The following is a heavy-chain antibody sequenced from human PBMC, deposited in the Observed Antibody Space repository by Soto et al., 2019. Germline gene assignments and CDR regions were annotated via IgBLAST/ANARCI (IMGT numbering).Heavy chain of an antibody. J-gene: IGHJ4*02. V-gene: IGHV3-30*03. CDR3: TGEVASGY. CDR1: GFIVSTYG. Sequence: QVQLVESGGGVVQPGRSLRLSCAVSGFIVSTYGMHWVRQAPGKGLEWVAVISRDGGTKYYADSVKGRFTISRDNSRNTLFLEMNXXRGDDMAVYYCTGEVASGYWGQGTLVTVS. D-gene: IGHD2-8*02. CDR2: ISRDGGTK.